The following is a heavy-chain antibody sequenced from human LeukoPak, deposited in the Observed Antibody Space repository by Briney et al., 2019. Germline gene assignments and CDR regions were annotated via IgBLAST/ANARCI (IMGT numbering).Heavy chain of an antibody. CDR2: IYYSGST. CDR1: GGSISSGGYY. CDR3: ARDVGDYGESNWFDP. J-gene: IGHJ5*02. Sequence: PSETLSLTCTVSGGSISSGGYYWSWIRQPPGKGLEWIGDIYYSGSTNYNPSLKSRVTISVDTSKNQFSLKLSSVTAADTAVYYCARDVGDYGESNWFDPWGQGTLVTVSS. V-gene: IGHV4-61*08. D-gene: IGHD4-17*01.